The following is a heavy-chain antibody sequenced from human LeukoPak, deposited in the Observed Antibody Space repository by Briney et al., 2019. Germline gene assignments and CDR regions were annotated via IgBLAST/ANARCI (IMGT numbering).Heavy chain of an antibody. Sequence: GGSLRLSCAASAFTFSSHSMNWVRQAPGKGLEGVSYISRSSNTIYYADSVKGRFTISRDNAKNSLYLQMNSLRAEDTAVYYCARGLTTGHFGGQGTLVTVSS. D-gene: IGHD4-17*01. CDR1: AFTFSSHS. CDR2: ISRSSNTI. V-gene: IGHV3-48*01. J-gene: IGHJ4*02. CDR3: ARGLTTGHF.